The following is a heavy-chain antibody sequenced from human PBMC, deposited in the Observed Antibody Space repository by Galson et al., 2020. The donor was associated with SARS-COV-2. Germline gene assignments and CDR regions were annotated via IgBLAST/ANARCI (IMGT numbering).Heavy chain of an antibody. CDR2: INPHSGGT. CDR1: GYTFTGYY. D-gene: IGHD2-2*01. V-gene: IGHV1-2*02. J-gene: IGHJ4*02. CDR3: ARDAEDIVVVPAATIDY. Sequence: ASVKVSCKASGYTFTGYYLHWVRQAPGQGLEWMGWINPHSGGTNYAKKFQGRVTMTRDTSISTAYMELSRLRSDDTAVYYCARDAEDIVVVPAATIDYWGQGTLVTVSS.